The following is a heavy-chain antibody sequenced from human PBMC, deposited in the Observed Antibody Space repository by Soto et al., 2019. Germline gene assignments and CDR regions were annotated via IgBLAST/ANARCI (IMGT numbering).Heavy chain of an antibody. V-gene: IGHV4-34*01. J-gene: IGHJ5*02. CDR1: GVSFSGYD. D-gene: IGHD3-9*01. Sequence: ETLSLICTVYGVSFSGYDWSWIRQPPGKGLEWIGEINHSGSTNYNPSLKSRVTISVDTSKNQFSLKLSSVTAADTAVYYCARGLLRYFDERFDPWGQGTLVTVYS. CDR3: ARGLLRYFDERFDP. CDR2: INHSGST.